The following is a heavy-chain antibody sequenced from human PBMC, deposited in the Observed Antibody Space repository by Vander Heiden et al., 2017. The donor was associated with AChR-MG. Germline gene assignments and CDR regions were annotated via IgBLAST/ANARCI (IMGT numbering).Heavy chain of an antibody. V-gene: IGHV3-7*03. CDR3: AREPRVTCSGTSCFDY. J-gene: IGHJ4*02. D-gene: IGHD6-19*01. Sequence: EVQLVESGGGLVQPGGSLRLSCAASGFSFSSYWMSWVRQAPGKGLEWVANIKQDGSEKYYVDSVKGRFTVSRDNAKNSLYLQMNSLRAEDTAVYYCAREPRVTCSGTSCFDYWGQGTLVTVSS. CDR1: GFSFSSYW. CDR2: IKQDGSEK.